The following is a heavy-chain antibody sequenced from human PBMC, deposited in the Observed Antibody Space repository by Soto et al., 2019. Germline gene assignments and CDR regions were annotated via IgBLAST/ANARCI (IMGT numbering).Heavy chain of an antibody. Sequence: QVQLVQSGAEVKKPGASVKVSCKAPRYIFTAYFMHWVRQAPGQGLEWMGWINPNNGATHYGLSFQGRVTMTRNTSISTAYMELSSMRSDDSAVYYCASNDPGARFDPWGQGTLVIVSS. V-gene: IGHV1-2*02. CDR2: INPNNGAT. J-gene: IGHJ5*02. CDR1: RYIFTAYF. D-gene: IGHD1-1*01. CDR3: ASNDPGARFDP.